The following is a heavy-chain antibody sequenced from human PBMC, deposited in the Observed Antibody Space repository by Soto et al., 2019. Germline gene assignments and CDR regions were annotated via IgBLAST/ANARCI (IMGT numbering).Heavy chain of an antibody. CDR3: ARAPNYDFWSGYSHIYFDY. V-gene: IGHV3-48*02. J-gene: IGHJ4*02. CDR2: ISSSSSTI. CDR1: GFTFSSYS. D-gene: IGHD3-3*01. Sequence: GGSLRLSCAASGFTFSSYSMNWVRQAPGKGLEWVSYISSSSSTIYYADSVKGRFTISRDNAKNSLYLQMNSLRDEDTAVYYCARAPNYDFWSGYSHIYFDYWGQGNLVTVSS.